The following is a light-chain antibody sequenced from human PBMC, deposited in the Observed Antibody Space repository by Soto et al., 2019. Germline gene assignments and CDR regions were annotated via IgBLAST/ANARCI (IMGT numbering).Light chain of an antibody. CDR1: GSNIGGNT. CDR3: ATWDDSLNAAV. CDR2: IND. V-gene: IGLV1-44*01. J-gene: IGLJ7*01. Sequence: QSALTQPPSLSGTPGKGVTISFSASGSNIGGNTVHWNQPLPGTAPKLLFYINDQRPSGVPARFSGSTSGTSASLAISGLQSDDEAHYYCATWDDSLNAAVFGGGTQLTVL.